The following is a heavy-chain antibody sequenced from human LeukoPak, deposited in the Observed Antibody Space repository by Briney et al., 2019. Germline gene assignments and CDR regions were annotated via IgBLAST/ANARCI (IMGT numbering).Heavy chain of an antibody. CDR2: YEAERAKM. J-gene: IGHJ4*02. V-gene: IGHV1-24*01. CDR1: GCSLTELA. D-gene: IGHD2/OR15-2a*01. Sequence: ASVKVSCKVSGCSLTELAMHWVRQAPGKGLEWMGGYEAERAKMINAQKFQVRVTMTEDPSTGTAYMELSSLRSEDTAVYYCAAGTFYSLTTVYCGQGTLATVSS. CDR3: AAGTFYSLTTVY.